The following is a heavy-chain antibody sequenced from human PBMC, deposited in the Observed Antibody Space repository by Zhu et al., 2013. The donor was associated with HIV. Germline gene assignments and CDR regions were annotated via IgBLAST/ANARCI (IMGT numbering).Heavy chain of an antibody. CDR3: AGPLNDFWSGLGY. CDR2: INPNSGGT. V-gene: IGHV1-2*02. D-gene: IGHD3-3*01. CDR1: GYTFTAYY. J-gene: IGHJ4*02. Sequence: QVQLVQSGAEVKKPGASVRVSCMASGYTFTAYYMHWVRQAPGQGLEWMGWINPNSGGTKYPQKFHGRVTMTRDTSISTAYLEVSRLRSDDTAVYYCAGPLNDFWSGLGYWGQGTLVTVSS.